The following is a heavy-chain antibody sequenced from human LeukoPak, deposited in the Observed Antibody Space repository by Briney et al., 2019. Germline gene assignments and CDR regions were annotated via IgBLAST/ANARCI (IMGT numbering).Heavy chain of an antibody. D-gene: IGHD3-3*01. CDR3: ARDRAWNYFDY. Sequence: PGTSLRLSCVVSGFTISSHGMHWVRQAPGKGLEWVAIISNDGSRKYYAHSVEGRFTISRDNSKNTLYLQMDSLRAEDTAVYYCARDRAWNYFDYWGQGTLVTVSS. J-gene: IGHJ4*02. CDR1: GFTISSHG. V-gene: IGHV3-30*03. CDR2: ISNDGSRK.